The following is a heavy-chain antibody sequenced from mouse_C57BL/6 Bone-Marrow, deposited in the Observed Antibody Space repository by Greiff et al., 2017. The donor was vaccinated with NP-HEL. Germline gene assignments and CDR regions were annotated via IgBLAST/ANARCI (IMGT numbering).Heavy chain of an antibody. CDR3: TRERDGNYGNWYFDV. CDR1: GFTFSSYA. D-gene: IGHD2-1*01. CDR2: ISSGGDYI. V-gene: IGHV5-9-1*02. Sequence: EVKLMESGEGLVKPGGSLKLSCAASGFTFSSYAMSWVRQTPEKRLEWVAYISSGGDYIYYADTVKGRFTISRDNARNTLYLQMSSLKSEDTAMYYCTRERDGNYGNWYFDVWGTGTTVTVSS. J-gene: IGHJ1*03.